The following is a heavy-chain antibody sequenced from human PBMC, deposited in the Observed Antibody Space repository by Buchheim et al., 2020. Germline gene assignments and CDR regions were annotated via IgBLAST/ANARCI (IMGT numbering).Heavy chain of an antibody. CDR3: ARVSRYCSSISCSDFDY. CDR1: GFTFSSYW. D-gene: IGHD2-2*01. CDR2: IKQGESEK. J-gene: IGHJ4*02. Sequence: EVQLVESGGGLVQPGGSLRLSCAASGFTFSSYWMSWVRQAPGKGLEWVANIKQGESEKYYVDSVKGRFTISRDNAKNSLYLQMNSLRAEDTALYYCARVSRYCSSISCSDFDYWGQGTL. V-gene: IGHV3-7*01.